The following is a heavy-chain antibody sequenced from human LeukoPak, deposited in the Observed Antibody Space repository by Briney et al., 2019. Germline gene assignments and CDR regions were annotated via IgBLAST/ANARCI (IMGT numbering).Heavy chain of an antibody. CDR2: ISSSSSTI. J-gene: IGHJ5*02. Sequence: GGSLRLSCAASGFTFSTYSIDWVRQAPGKGLEWISYISSSSSTIDFADSVKGRFTISRDNARNSVYLQMNSLRAEDTAVYYCARVHTSSYAADLWSQGTLVTVSS. D-gene: IGHD3-22*01. V-gene: IGHV3-48*04. CDR3: ARVHTSSYAADL. CDR1: GFTFSTYS.